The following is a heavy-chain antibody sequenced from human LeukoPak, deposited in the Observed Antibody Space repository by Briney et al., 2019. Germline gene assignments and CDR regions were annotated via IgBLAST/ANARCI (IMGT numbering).Heavy chain of an antibody. CDR1: GFTFSDFW. CDR3: AKDWLRGRFLEWLSTHFDY. J-gene: IGHJ4*02. Sequence: GGSLRLSCAASGFTFSDFWMTWARQAPGKGLEWVANIKQDGSEKYYADSVKGRFTISRDNSKNTLYLQMNSLRAEDTAVYYCAKDWLRGRFLEWLSTHFDYWGQGTLVTVSS. D-gene: IGHD3-3*01. V-gene: IGHV3-7*01. CDR2: IKQDGSEK.